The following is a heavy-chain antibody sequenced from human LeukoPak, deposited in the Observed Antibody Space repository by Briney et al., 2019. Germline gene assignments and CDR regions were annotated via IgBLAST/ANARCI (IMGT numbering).Heavy chain of an antibody. J-gene: IGHJ4*02. CDR3: AGEAYSGYDIDY. CDR2: IYTSGST. D-gene: IGHD5-12*01. CDR1: GGSISSYY. V-gene: IGHV4-4*07. Sequence: SETLSLTCTVSGGSISSYYWSWIRQPAGKGLEWIGRIYTSGSTNYNPSLKSRVTMSVDTSKNQFSLKLSSVTAADTAVYYSAGEAYSGYDIDYWGQGTLVTVSS.